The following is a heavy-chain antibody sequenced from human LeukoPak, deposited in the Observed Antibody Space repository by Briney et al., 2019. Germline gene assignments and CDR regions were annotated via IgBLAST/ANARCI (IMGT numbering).Heavy chain of an antibody. CDR1: GGSISSGDYY. Sequence: SETLSLTCTVSGGSISSGDYYWSWIRQPPGKGLEWIGYIYYSGSAYYNPSLKSRVTISVDTSKNQFSLKLSSVTAADTAVYYCARDRGYYDILTGPFDYWGQGTLVTVSS. V-gene: IGHV4-30-4*08. CDR2: IYYSGSA. D-gene: IGHD3-9*01. CDR3: ARDRGYYDILTGPFDY. J-gene: IGHJ4*02.